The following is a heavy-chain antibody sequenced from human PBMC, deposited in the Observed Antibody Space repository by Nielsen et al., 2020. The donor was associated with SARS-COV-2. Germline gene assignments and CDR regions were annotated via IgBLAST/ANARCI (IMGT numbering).Heavy chain of an antibody. CDR3: AKDKYQLLNYGMDV. J-gene: IGHJ6*02. D-gene: IGHD2-2*01. V-gene: IGHV3-23*01. CDR2: ISGSGGST. CDR1: GFSFSNFG. Sequence: GESLKISCAASGFSFSNFGMHWVRQAPGKGLEWVSAISGSGGSTYYADSVKGRFTISRDNSKNTLYLQMNSLRAEDTAVYYCAKDKYQLLNYGMDVWGQGTTVTVSS.